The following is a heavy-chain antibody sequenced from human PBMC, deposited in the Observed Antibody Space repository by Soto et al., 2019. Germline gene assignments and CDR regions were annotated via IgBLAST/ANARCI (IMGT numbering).Heavy chain of an antibody. J-gene: IGHJ4*02. CDR3: ARGPDDSDVPRWDY. Sequence: QVQLVQSGAEVRKPGASVRLSCKASGYTFNRFYLHWVRQAPGQGLEWMGIINTRGDTTAYAQNFRVRLTVTRDTSTSTLYMELSNLRSEDTAVYYCARGPDDSDVPRWDYWGQGTRVTVSS. CDR1: GYTFNRFY. V-gene: IGHV1-46*02. D-gene: IGHD4-17*01. CDR2: INTRGDTT.